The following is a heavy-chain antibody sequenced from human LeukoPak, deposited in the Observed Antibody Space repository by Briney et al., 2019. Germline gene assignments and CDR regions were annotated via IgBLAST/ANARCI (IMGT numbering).Heavy chain of an antibody. V-gene: IGHV3-30*01. CDR1: GFTSSSYA. Sequence: GGSLRLSCAASGFTSSSYAMHWVRQAPGKGLEWVAVISYDGSNKYYADSVKGRFTISKDNSKNTLYLQMNSLRAEDTAVYYCARDPSIRVDSGSYFDYWGQGTLVTVSP. J-gene: IGHJ4*02. D-gene: IGHD1-26*01. CDR3: ARDPSIRVDSGSYFDY. CDR2: ISYDGSNK.